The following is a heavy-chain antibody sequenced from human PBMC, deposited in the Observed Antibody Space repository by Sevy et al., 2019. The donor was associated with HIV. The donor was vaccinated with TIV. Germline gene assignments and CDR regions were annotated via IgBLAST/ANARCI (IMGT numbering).Heavy chain of an antibody. D-gene: IGHD3-22*01. Sequence: ASVKVSCKLSGYTLTDFSMHWVRQAPGKGLEWVATFDPEDGRTIYAQKFQGRVTMTEDTSTDTAYMELNSLRSDDTAVYYCAKDLYYDTSLFDYWGQGTLVTVSS. CDR2: FDPEDGRT. V-gene: IGHV1-24*01. CDR1: GYTLTDFS. J-gene: IGHJ4*02. CDR3: AKDLYYDTSLFDY.